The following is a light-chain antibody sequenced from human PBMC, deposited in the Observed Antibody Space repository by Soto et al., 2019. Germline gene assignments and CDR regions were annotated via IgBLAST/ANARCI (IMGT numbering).Light chain of an antibody. Sequence: EIVLTQSPGTLSLSPGERATLSCRASQSVSSCCLAWYQQKPGQAPRLLVYATSDRASDIPDRFSGSGSGTDFSLTISRLEPEDFAVYFCQQFGSSPYTFGQGTKLEIK. V-gene: IGKV3-20*01. J-gene: IGKJ2*01. CDR1: QSVSSCC. CDR3: QQFGSSPYT. CDR2: ATS.